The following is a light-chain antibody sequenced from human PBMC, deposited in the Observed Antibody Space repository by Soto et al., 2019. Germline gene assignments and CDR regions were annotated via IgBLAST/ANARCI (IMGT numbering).Light chain of an antibody. CDR1: SSNIGAGYD. V-gene: IGLV1-40*01. Sequence: QSALTQPPSVSGAPGQRVTISCSGSSSNIGAGYDVHWYQQLPGTAPKLLIYGNINRPSGVPDRFSGSKSGTSASLAITGLQAEDEADYYCQSYDSSLSGSNVFGTGTKVTVL. CDR3: QSYDSSLSGSNV. J-gene: IGLJ1*01. CDR2: GNI.